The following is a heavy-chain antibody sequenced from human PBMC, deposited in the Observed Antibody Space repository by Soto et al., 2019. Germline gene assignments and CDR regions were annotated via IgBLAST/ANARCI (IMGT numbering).Heavy chain of an antibody. CDR1: GFTFSSYA. D-gene: IGHD3-9*01. Sequence: GGSLRLSCAASGFTFSSYAMHWVRQAPGKGLEWVAVISYDGSKKYYADSVKGRFTISRDNSKNTLYLQMNSLRAEDTAVYYCARVKTVLRYFDWLPQSPYYFDYWGQGTLVTVSS. J-gene: IGHJ4*02. CDR2: ISYDGSKK. V-gene: IGHV3-30-3*01. CDR3: ARVKTVLRYFDWLPQSPYYFDY.